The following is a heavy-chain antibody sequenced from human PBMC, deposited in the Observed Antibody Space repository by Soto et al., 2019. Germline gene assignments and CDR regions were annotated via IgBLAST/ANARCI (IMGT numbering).Heavy chain of an antibody. CDR3: AQGGRQWLVTSAFNY. CDR2: VSHDGRNT. V-gene: IGHV3-30*03. Sequence: VQLVESGGGVVQPGRSLRLSCAASGLTFSDYAMHWVRQAPGKGLEWVAVVSHDGRNTHYADSVKGRFTISRDSSKNTVSLEMTSLRAEDTAVYYCAQGGRQWLVTSAFNYWGQGALVTVSS. J-gene: IGHJ4*02. D-gene: IGHD6-19*01. CDR1: GLTFSDYA.